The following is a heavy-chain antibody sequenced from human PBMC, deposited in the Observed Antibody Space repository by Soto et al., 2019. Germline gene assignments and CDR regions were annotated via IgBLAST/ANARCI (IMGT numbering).Heavy chain of an antibody. D-gene: IGHD6-19*01. CDR1: GGTFSSYT. CDR2: IIPILGIA. J-gene: IGHJ4*02. CDR3: ARSGIAVAANFDY. Sequence: QVQLVQSGAEVKKPGSSVKVSCKASGGTFSSYTISWVRQAPGQGLEWMGRIIPILGIANYAQKFQDRVTITADKSTSTAYMELSSLRSEDTAVYYCARSGIAVAANFDYWGQGTLVTVSS. V-gene: IGHV1-69*02.